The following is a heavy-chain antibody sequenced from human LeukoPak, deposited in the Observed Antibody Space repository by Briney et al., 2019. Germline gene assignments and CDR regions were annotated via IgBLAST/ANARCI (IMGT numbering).Heavy chain of an antibody. CDR1: GFTFSSYE. J-gene: IGHJ4*02. CDR2: ISSRGSTI. D-gene: IGHD3-22*01. Sequence: GGSLRLSCAASGFTFSSYEMNWVRQAPGKGLQWVSYISSRGSTIYYADSVKGRFTISRDNAKDSLFLQMNSLRAEDTAVYYCARGHYYDSRGTTPNDYWGRGTLVTVSS. V-gene: IGHV3-48*03. CDR3: ARGHYYDSRGTTPNDY.